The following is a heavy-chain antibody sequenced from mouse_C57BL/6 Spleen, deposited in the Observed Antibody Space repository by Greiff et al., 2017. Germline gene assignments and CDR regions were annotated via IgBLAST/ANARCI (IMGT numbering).Heavy chain of an antibody. Sequence: VQLQQSGPELVKPGASVKISCKASGYSFTDYNMNWVKQSNGKSLEWIGVINPNYGTTSYNQKFKGKATLTVDQSSSTAYMQLNSLTSEDSAVYDCAKPLSLVARDAMDYWGQGTSVTVSS. J-gene: IGHJ4*01. CDR1: GYSFTDYN. D-gene: IGHD3-3*01. CDR2: INPNYGTT. V-gene: IGHV1-39*01. CDR3: AKPLSLVARDAMDY.